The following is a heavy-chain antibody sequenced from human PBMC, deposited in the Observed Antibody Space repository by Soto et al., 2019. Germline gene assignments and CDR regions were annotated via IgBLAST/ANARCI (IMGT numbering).Heavy chain of an antibody. V-gene: IGHV4-4*02. Sequence: KPSEPLSLTSTVSNAPIRTRKWCNWFRQTPGKGLEWIGEIYHSGSINHNPSLKSRVTMSVDKSNNQFSLKMTSVTAADTAVYYCASKFGELLADAFDIWGQGTVVT. D-gene: IGHD3-10*01. CDR1: NAPIRTRKW. CDR2: IYHSGSI. J-gene: IGHJ3*02. CDR3: ASKFGELLADAFDI.